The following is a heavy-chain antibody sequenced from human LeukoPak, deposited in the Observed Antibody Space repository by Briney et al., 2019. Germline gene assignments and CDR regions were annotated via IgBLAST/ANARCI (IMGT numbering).Heavy chain of an antibody. V-gene: IGHV3-30-3*01. J-gene: IGHJ4*02. Sequence: PGRSLRLSCAASGFTFSSYAMHWVRQAPGKGLEWVAVISYDGSNKYYADSVKGRFTISRDNSKNTLYLQMNSLRAEDTAVYYCAKDPRFIAATNDYWGQGTLVTVSS. CDR1: GFTFSSYA. D-gene: IGHD6-25*01. CDR3: AKDPRFIAATNDY. CDR2: ISYDGSNK.